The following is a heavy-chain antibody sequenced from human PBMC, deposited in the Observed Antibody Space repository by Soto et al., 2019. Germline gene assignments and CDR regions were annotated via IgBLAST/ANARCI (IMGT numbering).Heavy chain of an antibody. D-gene: IGHD3-3*01. V-gene: IGHV1-69*01. Sequence: QVQLVQSWAEVKKPGSSVKVSCKASGGTFSSYAISWVRQAPGQGLEWMGGIIPIFGTANYAQKFQGRVTITADESTSTAYMELSSLRSEDTAVYYCARVLSYDFWSGYYYYYGTDVWGQGTTVTGSS. CDR2: IIPIFGTA. CDR3: ARVLSYDFWSGYYYYYGTDV. J-gene: IGHJ6*02. CDR1: GGTFSSYA.